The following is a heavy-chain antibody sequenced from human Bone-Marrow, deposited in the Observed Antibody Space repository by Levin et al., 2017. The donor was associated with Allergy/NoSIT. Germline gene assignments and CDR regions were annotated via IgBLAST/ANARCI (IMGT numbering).Heavy chain of an antibody. CDR3: AKGMGVGAYEPFDY. CDR2: IIVSGSNT. CDR1: GFTFSSYA. D-gene: IGHD1-26*01. J-gene: IGHJ4*01. Sequence: PGGSLRLSCATSGFTFSSYAMNWVRQAPGKGLEWVSNIIVSGSNTYYADSVKGRFTISRDNSKNTLYLQMNSLRAEDTAVYYCAKGMGVGAYEPFDYWGHGTLVSVSS. V-gene: IGHV3-23*01.